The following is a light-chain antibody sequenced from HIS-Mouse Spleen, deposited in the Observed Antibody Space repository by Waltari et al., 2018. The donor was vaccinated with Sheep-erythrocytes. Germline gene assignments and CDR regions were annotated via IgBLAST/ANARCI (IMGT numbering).Light chain of an antibody. CDR1: SRDVGSYNL. CDR3: CSYAGSSTLV. J-gene: IGLJ2*01. CDR2: EGS. Sequence: QSALTQPASVSGSPGQSITIPCTGTSRDVGSYNLVPWYQQHPGKAPKLMIYEGSNRPSGVSNRVAGSKSGNTASLTISGLQAEDEADYYCCSYAGSSTLVYGGGTKLTVL. V-gene: IGLV2-23*01.